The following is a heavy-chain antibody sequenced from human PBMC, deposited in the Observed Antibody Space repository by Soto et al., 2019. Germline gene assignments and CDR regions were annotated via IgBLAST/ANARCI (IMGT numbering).Heavy chain of an antibody. J-gene: IGHJ3*02. Sequence: QVQLVQSGAEVKKPGASVKVSCKASGYTFTSYYMHWVRQAPGQGLEWMGIINPSGGSTSYAQKFQGRVTMARDTSTGTVYMELSRLRSEDTAVYYCARGGVDIVANDAFDIWGQGTMVTVSS. V-gene: IGHV1-46*03. CDR1: GYTFTSYY. CDR3: ARGGVDIVANDAFDI. D-gene: IGHD5-12*01. CDR2: INPSGGST.